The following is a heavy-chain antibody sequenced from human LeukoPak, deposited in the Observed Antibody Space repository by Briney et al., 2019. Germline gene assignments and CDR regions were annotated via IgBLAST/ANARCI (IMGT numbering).Heavy chain of an antibody. V-gene: IGHV4-59*01. J-gene: IGHJ4*02. D-gene: IGHD6-13*01. CDR2: IYNSGST. Sequence: SETLSLTCTVSGGSISSYYWSWIRQPPGKGLEWVGYIYNSGSTNYNPSLKSRVTISVDTSKNQFSLNLSSVTAADTAVYYCARGGGSSSWFDYWGQGTLVTVSS. CDR3: ARGGGSSSWFDY. CDR1: GGSISSYY.